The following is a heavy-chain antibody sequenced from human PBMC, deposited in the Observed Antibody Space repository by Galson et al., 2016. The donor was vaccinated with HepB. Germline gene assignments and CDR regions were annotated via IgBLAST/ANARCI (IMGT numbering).Heavy chain of an antibody. V-gene: IGHV3-21*04. CDR2: ISGRSSYI. CDR1: TFTFSDYS. CDR3: VQGSTEPAV. J-gene: IGHJ6*04. Sequence: SLRLSCAASTFTFSDYSMNWVRQAPGKGLEWVSLISGRSSYIYYADSVEGRFTVSRDNAKNSLYLQMNSLRAEDTAVYYCVQGSTEPAVWGKGTTVIVSS. D-gene: IGHD6-13*01.